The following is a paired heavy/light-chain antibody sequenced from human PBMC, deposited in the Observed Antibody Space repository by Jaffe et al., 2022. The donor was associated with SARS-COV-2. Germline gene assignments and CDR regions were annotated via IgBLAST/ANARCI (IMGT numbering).Light chain of an antibody. CDR2: AAS. V-gene: IGKV1-39*01. Sequence: DIQMTQSPSSLSASVGDRVTITCRSSRNINTYLNWYQQKPGKAPKLLIYAASSLQSGVPSRFSGSGSGTDFTLTISSLQPEDFATYSCQQSYSSPTFGGGTKVEIK. CDR3: QQSYSSPT. J-gene: IGKJ4*01. CDR1: RNINTY.
Heavy chain of an antibody. CDR3: ARRRNDYDGSGYYYMDV. CDR1: GGSISISSYY. V-gene: IGHV4-39*01. D-gene: IGHD4-17*01. Sequence: QLQLQESGPGLVKPSETLSLTCTVSGGSISISSYYWDWIRQPPGKGLEWIGSIYYSGSTYYNPSLKSRVTISVDTSKKQFSLKVSSVTAADTAIYYCARRRNDYDGSGYYYMDVWGNGTTVTVSS. CDR2: IYYSGST. J-gene: IGHJ6*03.